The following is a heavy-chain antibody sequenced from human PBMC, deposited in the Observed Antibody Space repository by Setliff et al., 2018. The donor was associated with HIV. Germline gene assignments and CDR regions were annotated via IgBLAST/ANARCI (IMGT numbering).Heavy chain of an antibody. CDR2: INPSGGST. CDR3: AQAQTSVSGSYYQYLQH. Sequence: ASVKVSCKASGYTFTDYYMHWVRQAPGQGLEWMGIINPSGGSTTYAQKFQGRVTMTRDTSTSTVNMELSSLRSEDTAVYYCAQAQTSVSGSYYQYLQHWGQGTLVTVSS. CDR1: GYTFTDYY. J-gene: IGHJ1*01. D-gene: IGHD3-10*01. V-gene: IGHV1-46*01.